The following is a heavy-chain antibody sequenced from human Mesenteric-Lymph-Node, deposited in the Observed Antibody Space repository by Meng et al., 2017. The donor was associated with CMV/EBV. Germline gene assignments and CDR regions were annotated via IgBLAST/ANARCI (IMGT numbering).Heavy chain of an antibody. CDR1: GYTVTDYW. CDR3: ARRSYGIDAYFGF. Sequence: KGSGYTVTDYWIGWVRQMPGKGLEWMGIIYPDDSKTRYSPSFQGQVSISTDKSISTAYLQWSSLKASDTAMYYCARRSYGIDAYFGFWGQGTLVTVSS. J-gene: IGHJ4*02. D-gene: IGHD1-26*01. CDR2: IYPDDSKT. V-gene: IGHV5-51*01.